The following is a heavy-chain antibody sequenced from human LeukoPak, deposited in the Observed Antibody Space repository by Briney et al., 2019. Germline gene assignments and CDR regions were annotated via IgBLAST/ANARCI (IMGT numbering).Heavy chain of an antibody. CDR3: ARDSSRGYSSSWYPTAEFDY. Sequence: GGSLRLSCAASGFTFSSYEMNWVRQAPGKGLEWVSYISSSGSTIYYADSVKGRFTISRDNAKNSLYLQMNSLRAEDTAVYYCARDSSRGYSSSWYPTAEFDYWGQGTLVTVSS. D-gene: IGHD6-13*01. J-gene: IGHJ4*02. CDR1: GFTFSSYE. CDR2: ISSSGSTI. V-gene: IGHV3-48*03.